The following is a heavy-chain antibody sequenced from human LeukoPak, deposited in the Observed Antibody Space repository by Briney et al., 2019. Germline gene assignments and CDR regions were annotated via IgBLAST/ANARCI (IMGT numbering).Heavy chain of an antibody. CDR3: ARERGNPKDYYYYYYMDV. Sequence: GGSLRLSCAASGFTFSSYSMNWVRQAPGKGLEWVSSISSSSSYIYYADTVKGRFTISRDNAKNSLYLQMNSLRAEDTAVYYCARERGNPKDYYYYYYMDVWGKGTTVTVSS. J-gene: IGHJ6*03. CDR1: GFTFSSYS. V-gene: IGHV3-21*01. CDR2: ISSSSSYI.